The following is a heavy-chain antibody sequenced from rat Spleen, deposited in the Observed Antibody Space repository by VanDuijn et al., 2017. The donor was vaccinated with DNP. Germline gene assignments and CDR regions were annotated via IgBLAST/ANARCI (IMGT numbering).Heavy chain of an antibody. J-gene: IGHJ2*01. V-gene: IGHV5-58*01. CDR1: GFTFSSYW. D-gene: IGHD1-7*01. Sequence: EVQLVETGGGLVQPGRSLKLSCVASGFTFSSYWMYWIRQAPGKGLEWVASITSDGGSTYYRASVKGRFTISRANAKSTLYLQMDSLRSEDTATYYCATQISYYGLKAGWSQGVMVTVSS. CDR3: ATQISYYGLKAG. CDR2: ITSDGGST.